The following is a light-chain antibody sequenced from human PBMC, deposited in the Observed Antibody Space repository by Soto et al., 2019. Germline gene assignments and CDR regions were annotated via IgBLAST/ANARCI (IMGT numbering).Light chain of an antibody. CDR3: NSYAGNIGYV. CDR1: SSDVGAYNY. V-gene: IGLV2-14*03. CDR2: GVS. J-gene: IGLJ1*01. Sequence: QSSLTQPASVSGSPGQSITISCTGTSSDVGAYNYVSWYQQHPGKAPKLMIYGVSNRPSGISNRFSGSKSGNTASLTISGLQPEDEADYYCNSYAGNIGYVFGTGTKLTV.